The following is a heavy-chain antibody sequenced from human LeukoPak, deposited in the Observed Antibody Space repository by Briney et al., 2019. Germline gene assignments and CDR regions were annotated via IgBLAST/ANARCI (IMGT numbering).Heavy chain of an antibody. V-gene: IGHV1-8*01. CDR3: ARVTVVTRSPWSWGPKKIGQEVNWFDP. J-gene: IGHJ5*02. CDR1: GYTFTSFD. D-gene: IGHD4-17*01. CDR2: MNPNINKA. Sequence: ASVKVSCKASGYTFTSFDINWVRQATGQGLEWMGWMNPNINKAGYAQKFQGRVTLTMNTFISTAYMELRSLRSDDTAVYYCARVTVVTRSPWSWGPKKIGQEVNWFDPWGQGTLIIVSS.